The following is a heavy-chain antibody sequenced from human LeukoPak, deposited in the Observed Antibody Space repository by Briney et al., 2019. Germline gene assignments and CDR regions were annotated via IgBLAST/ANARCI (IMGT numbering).Heavy chain of an antibody. CDR3: ARRLTCVRWLQPQSCPFDY. V-gene: IGHV4-34*01. Sequence: SETLSLTCAVYGGSFSGYYWSWIRQPPGKGLEWIGEINHSGSTNYNPSLKSRVTISVDTSKNQFSLKLSSVTAADTAVYYCARRLTCVRWLQPQSCPFDYWGQGTLVTVSS. CDR1: GGSFSGYY. D-gene: IGHD5-24*01. CDR2: INHSGST. J-gene: IGHJ4*02.